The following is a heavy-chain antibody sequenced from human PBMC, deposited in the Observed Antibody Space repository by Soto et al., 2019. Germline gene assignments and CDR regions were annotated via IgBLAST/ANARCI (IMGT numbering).Heavy chain of an antibody. CDR2: INAGNGNT. Sequence: ASVKVSCKASGYTFTSYAMHWVRQAPGQRLEWMGWINAGNGNTKYSQKFQGRVTITRDTSASTAYMELSSLRSEDTAVYYCARDSAGSSWLVPFDYWGQGTLVTVSS. CDR1: GYTFTSYA. V-gene: IGHV1-3*01. D-gene: IGHD6-13*01. J-gene: IGHJ4*02. CDR3: ARDSAGSSWLVPFDY.